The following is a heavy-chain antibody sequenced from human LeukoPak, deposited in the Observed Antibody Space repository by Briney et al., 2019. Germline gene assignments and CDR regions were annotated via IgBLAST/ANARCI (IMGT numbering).Heavy chain of an antibody. Sequence: PSETLSLTCTVSGGSISSYYWSWIRQPPGKGLEWVGYIYYSGSTNYNPSLKSRVTISVDTSKNQYPLKLSSETAADTAVYYCARATRGYSYGPLDYLGQGTLVTVSS. CDR1: GGSISSYY. D-gene: IGHD5-18*01. CDR2: IYYSGST. CDR3: ARATRGYSYGPLDY. V-gene: IGHV4-59*01. J-gene: IGHJ4*02.